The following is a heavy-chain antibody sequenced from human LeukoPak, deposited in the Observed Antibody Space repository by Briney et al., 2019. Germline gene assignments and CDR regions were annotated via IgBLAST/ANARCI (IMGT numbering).Heavy chain of an antibody. CDR2: FYYSGST. CDR3: ARYSITGTTFYYYGMGV. D-gene: IGHD1-7*01. J-gene: IGHJ6*02. V-gene: IGHV4-59*01. Sequence: SETLSLTCTVSGGSISSYYWSWIRQPPGKGLEWIGYFYYSGSTNYNPSLKSRVTMSVDASKNQFSLKLSSVTAADTAVCYCARYSITGTTFYYYGMGVWGQGTAVTVSS. CDR1: GGSISSYY.